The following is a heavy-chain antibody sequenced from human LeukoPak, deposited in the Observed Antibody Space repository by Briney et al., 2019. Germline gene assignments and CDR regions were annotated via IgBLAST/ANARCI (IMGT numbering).Heavy chain of an antibody. V-gene: IGHV4-34*01. D-gene: IGHD6-13*01. Sequence: KPSETLSLTCAVYGRSFSGYYWSWIRQPPGKGLEWIGEINHSGSTNYNPSLKSRVTISVHTSKNQLSPKLSSVTAADTAVYYCARHSSSWYNWFDPWGQGTLVTVSS. CDR3: ARHSSSWYNWFDP. CDR1: GRSFSGYY. CDR2: INHSGST. J-gene: IGHJ5*02.